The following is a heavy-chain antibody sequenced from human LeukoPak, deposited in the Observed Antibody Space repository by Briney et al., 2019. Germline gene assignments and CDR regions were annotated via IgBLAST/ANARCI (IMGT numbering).Heavy chain of an antibody. CDR3: TRDRGPYYYDSSPSVISAY. D-gene: IGHD3-22*01. CDR2: IRSKAYGGTT. Sequence: GGSLRLSCTASGFTFGDYAMSWVRQAPGKGLEWVGFIRSKAYGGTTEYAASVKGRFTISRDDSKSIAYLQMNSLKTEDTAVYYCTRDRGPYYYDSSPSVISAYWGQGTLVTVSS. CDR1: GFTFGDYA. V-gene: IGHV3-49*04. J-gene: IGHJ4*02.